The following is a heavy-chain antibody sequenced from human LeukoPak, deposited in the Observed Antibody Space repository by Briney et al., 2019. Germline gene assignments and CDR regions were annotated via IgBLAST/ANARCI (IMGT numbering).Heavy chain of an antibody. CDR3: ARGLNWAFDY. J-gene: IGHJ4*02. D-gene: IGHD7-27*01. CDR2: INHSGST. CDR1: GGSFSGYY. V-gene: IGHV4-34*01. Sequence: PSETLSLTCAVYGGSFSGYYWSWIRQPPGKGLEWIGEINHSGSTNYNPSLKSRVTISVDTSKNQFSLKLSSVTPEDTAVYYCARGLNWAFDYWGQGTLVTVSS.